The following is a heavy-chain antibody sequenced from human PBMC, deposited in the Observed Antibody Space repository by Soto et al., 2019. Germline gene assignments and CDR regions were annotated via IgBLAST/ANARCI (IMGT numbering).Heavy chain of an antibody. CDR1: GYSFTSYW. CDR3: ARHGSSSFAYYYYVMDV. Sequence: GESLKISCKGSGYSFTSYWIGWVRQMPGKGLEWMGSIDPGDSDTRYSPSFQGHVTISADKSISTAYLQWSSLRASDTAMYYCARHGSSSFAYYYYVMDVWGQGTTVTVSS. J-gene: IGHJ6*02. V-gene: IGHV5-51*01. D-gene: IGHD6-6*01. CDR2: IDPGDSDT.